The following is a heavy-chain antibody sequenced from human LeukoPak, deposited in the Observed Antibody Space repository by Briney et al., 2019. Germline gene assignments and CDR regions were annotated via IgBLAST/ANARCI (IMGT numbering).Heavy chain of an antibody. Sequence: GGSLRLSCAASGFTFSDYYMSWIRQVPGKGLEWVSYIGRSGTTIHYADSVKGRFTISWDNAKKSLYLQMNSLRPEDTAVYYCARARPSMWIDYWGQGTLVTVSS. J-gene: IGHJ4*02. CDR2: IGRSGTTI. V-gene: IGHV3-11*04. D-gene: IGHD5-12*01. CDR1: GFTFSDYY. CDR3: ARARPSMWIDY.